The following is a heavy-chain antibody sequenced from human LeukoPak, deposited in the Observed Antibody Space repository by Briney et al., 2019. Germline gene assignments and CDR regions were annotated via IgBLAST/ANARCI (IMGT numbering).Heavy chain of an antibody. J-gene: IGHJ4*02. Sequence: GGSLRLSCAASGFTFRSYWIHWVRQAPGKGLVWVSRVRDDGHITIYADSVKGRFTISRDNAKNTGYLQMNSLRAEDTAVYYCARDFSAGVDYWGRGTLVTVSS. CDR2: VRDDGHIT. CDR3: ARDFSAGVDY. CDR1: GFTFRSYW. V-gene: IGHV3-74*01. D-gene: IGHD2/OR15-2a*01.